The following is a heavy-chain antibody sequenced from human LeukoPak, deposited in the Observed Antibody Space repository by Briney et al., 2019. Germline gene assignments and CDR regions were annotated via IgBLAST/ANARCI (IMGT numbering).Heavy chain of an antibody. J-gene: IGHJ4*02. D-gene: IGHD3-22*01. Sequence: ASVKVSCKASEGTFTSYDINWVRQATGQGLEWMGWMNPNSGNTGYAQKFQGRVTITRNTSISTAYMELSSLRSEDTAVYYCAREDYYDSGSNDYWGQGTLVTVSS. CDR2: MNPNSGNT. V-gene: IGHV1-8*03. CDR3: AREDYYDSGSNDY. CDR1: EGTFTSYD.